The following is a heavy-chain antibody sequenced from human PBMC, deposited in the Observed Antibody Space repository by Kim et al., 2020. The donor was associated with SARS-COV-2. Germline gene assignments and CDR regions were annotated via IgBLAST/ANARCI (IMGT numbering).Heavy chain of an antibody. V-gene: IGHV3-11*01. CDR1: GFTFSDYY. CDR2: ISSSGSTI. Sequence: GGSLRLSCAASGFTFSDYYMSWIRQAPGKGLEWVSYISSSGSTIYYADSVKGRFTISRDNAKNSLYLQMNSLRAEDTAVYYCARDLRAQEIVEPNWFDPWGQGTLVTVSS. D-gene: IGHD5-12*01. CDR3: ARDLRAQEIVEPNWFDP. J-gene: IGHJ5*02.